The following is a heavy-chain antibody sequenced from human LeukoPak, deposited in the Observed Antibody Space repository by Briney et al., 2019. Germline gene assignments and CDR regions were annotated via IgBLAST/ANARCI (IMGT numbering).Heavy chain of an antibody. CDR2: ISYDGSNK. J-gene: IGHJ4*02. V-gene: IGHV3-30*18. Sequence: GGSLRLFCAASVFTFSSYGMHWVRQAPGKGLEGVAVISYDGSNKYYADSVKGRFTISRDNSMNTLYLQMNSLRAEDTAVYYCAKFSAYYYDSSGYYGFDYWGQGTLVTVSS. D-gene: IGHD3-22*01. CDR3: AKFSAYYYDSSGYYGFDY. CDR1: VFTFSSYG.